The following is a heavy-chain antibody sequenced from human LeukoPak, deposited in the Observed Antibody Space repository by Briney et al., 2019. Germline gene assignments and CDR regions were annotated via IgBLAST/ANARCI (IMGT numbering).Heavy chain of an antibody. CDR3: ARGPISGSGLPDAFDI. Sequence: PSETLSLTCTVSGGSISSSSYYWGWIRQPPGKGLEWIGSIYYSGSTYYNPSLKSRVTISVDTSKNQFSLKLSSVTAADTAVYYCARGPISGSGLPDAFDIWGQGTMVTVSS. J-gene: IGHJ3*02. CDR2: IYYSGST. V-gene: IGHV4-39*07. D-gene: IGHD3-10*01. CDR1: GGSISSSSYY.